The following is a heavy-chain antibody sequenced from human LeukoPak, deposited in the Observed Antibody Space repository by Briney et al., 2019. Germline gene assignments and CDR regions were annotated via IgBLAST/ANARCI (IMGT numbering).Heavy chain of an antibody. J-gene: IGHJ6*02. CDR3: ARHLASPHYDILNGYQYYYGMDV. CDR2: IYYSGST. Sequence: PSETLSLTCTVSGGSISSSSYYWGWIRQPPGKGLEWIGYIYYSGSTNYNPSLESRVTISVDTSKNQFSLKLSSVTAADTAVYYCARHLASPHYDILNGYQYYYGMDVWGQGTKVTVSS. D-gene: IGHD3-9*01. V-gene: IGHV4-61*05. CDR1: GGSISSSSYY.